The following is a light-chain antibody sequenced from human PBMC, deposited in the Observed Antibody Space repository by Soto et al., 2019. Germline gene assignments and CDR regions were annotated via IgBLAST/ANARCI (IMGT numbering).Light chain of an antibody. Sequence: DIEVTQSPSSVSVSVGDRVTVTCRASQSISNWLAWYQQQPGKPPKLLISAASILRDVVPSRFSGSVSGTDFTLSICSRRPQDFATYYCQHANICPWTFSQGTKVEIK. CDR2: AAS. CDR1: QSISNW. J-gene: IGKJ1*01. CDR3: QHANICPWT. V-gene: IGKV1-12*01.